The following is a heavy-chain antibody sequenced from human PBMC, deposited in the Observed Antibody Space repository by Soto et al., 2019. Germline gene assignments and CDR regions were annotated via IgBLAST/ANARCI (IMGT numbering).Heavy chain of an antibody. Sequence: SGTLSLTCTVSCYSTISSISQWVWIRKPPGKGLEWIGNVYYNGNTYYNPSLKSRVTISVDTSNNQFSLKVKSVTAADTAVYYCARLSGSYNDRYFDYWGQGTLVTVS. CDR1: CYSTISSISQ. J-gene: IGHJ4*02. CDR2: VYYNGNT. CDR3: ARLSGSYNDRYFDY. D-gene: IGHD1-26*01. V-gene: IGHV4-39*01.